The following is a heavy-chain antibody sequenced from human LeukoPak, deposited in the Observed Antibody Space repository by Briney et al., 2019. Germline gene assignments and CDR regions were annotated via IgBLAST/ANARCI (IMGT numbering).Heavy chain of an antibody. V-gene: IGHV3-30*18. Sequence: GGSLRLSCAASGFTFSSYGMHWVRQAPGKGLEWVAVISYDGSNKYYADYVKGRFTISRDNSKNTLYLQMNSLRGEDTAVYYCAKGPNWNVWGYFDYWGQGTLVTVSS. CDR2: ISYDGSNK. D-gene: IGHD1-20*01. J-gene: IGHJ4*02. CDR3: AKGPNWNVWGYFDY. CDR1: GFTFSSYG.